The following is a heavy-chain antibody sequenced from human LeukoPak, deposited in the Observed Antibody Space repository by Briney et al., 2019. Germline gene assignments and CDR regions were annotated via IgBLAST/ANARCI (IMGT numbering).Heavy chain of an antibody. V-gene: IGHV3-30*03. Sequence: GGSLRLSCAASGFTFCSYGMHWVRQAPGKGLEWVAVISYDGSDKYYADSVKGRFTISRDNSKNTLYLQMNSLRAEDTAVYYCARDEGYFQHWGQGTLVTVSS. CDR3: ARDEGYFQH. CDR1: GFTFCSYG. CDR2: ISYDGSDK. J-gene: IGHJ1*01.